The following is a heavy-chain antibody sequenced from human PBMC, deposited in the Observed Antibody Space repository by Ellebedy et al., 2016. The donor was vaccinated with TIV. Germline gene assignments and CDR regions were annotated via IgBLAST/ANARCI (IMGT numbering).Heavy chain of an antibody. CDR3: AKESFRDTSGSFDD. CDR1: GYTFNNYY. V-gene: IGHV1-2*02. Sequence: AASVNVSCKASGYTFNNYYVHWVRQAPGQGLEWMGWINPNPGGTNYAQKFQGRVTMTRDTSITTAYMELSRLRSDDTALDYCAKESFRDTSGSFDDWGQGTLVTVSS. CDR2: INPNPGGT. J-gene: IGHJ4*02. D-gene: IGHD3-22*01.